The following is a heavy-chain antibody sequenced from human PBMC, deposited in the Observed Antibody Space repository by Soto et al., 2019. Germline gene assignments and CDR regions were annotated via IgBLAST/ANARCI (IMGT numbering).Heavy chain of an antibody. Sequence: PGGSLRLSCAGSGFTFGSYAMHWVRQAPGKGLEWVAVISYDGSNKYYADSVKGRFTISRDNSKNTLYLQMNSLRAEDTAVYYCARSRGYSSSWSSFDYWGQGTLVT. J-gene: IGHJ4*02. CDR2: ISYDGSNK. CDR1: GFTFGSYA. D-gene: IGHD6-13*01. V-gene: IGHV3-30-3*01. CDR3: ARSRGYSSSWSSFDY.